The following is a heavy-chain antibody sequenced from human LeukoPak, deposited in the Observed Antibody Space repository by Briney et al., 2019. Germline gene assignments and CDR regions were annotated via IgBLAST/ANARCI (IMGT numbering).Heavy chain of an antibody. Sequence: PGGSLRLSCAASGFTFSDYYMSWIRQAPGKGLEWVSYISSSGSTIYYADSVKGRFTISRDNAKNSLYLQMNSLRAEDTAVYYCTGYCSGGSCFTAGYWGQGTLVIVSS. J-gene: IGHJ4*02. D-gene: IGHD2-15*01. CDR1: GFTFSDYY. V-gene: IGHV3-11*01. CDR3: TGYCSGGSCFTAGY. CDR2: ISSSGSTI.